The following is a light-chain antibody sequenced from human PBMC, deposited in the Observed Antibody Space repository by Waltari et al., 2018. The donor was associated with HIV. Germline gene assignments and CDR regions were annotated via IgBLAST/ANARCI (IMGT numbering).Light chain of an antibody. CDR2: DAS. Sequence: EIVLTQSPATLSLSPGERATLSCRASQSVSIYLAWYQQKPGQPPRLLIYDASNRATAITARFSGSGSGTDFTLTISSLEPEDFAVYYCQQRSRWPPAYTLGQGTKLEIK. J-gene: IGKJ2*01. CDR1: QSVSIY. CDR3: QQRSRWPPAYT. V-gene: IGKV3-11*01.